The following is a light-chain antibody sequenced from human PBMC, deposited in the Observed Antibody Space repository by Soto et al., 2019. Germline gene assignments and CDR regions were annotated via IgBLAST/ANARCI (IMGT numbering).Light chain of an antibody. V-gene: IGKV3-11*01. CDR3: QRRSNWPPVT. J-gene: IGKJ4*01. CDR2: DAS. Sequence: EIVLTQSPATLSLSPGERATLSCRASQSVSSYLAWYQQKPGQAPRLLIYDASNRATGIPARFSGSWSGTDFTLTIRSLEPADFAIYYCQRRSNWPPVTFGGGTKVEIK. CDR1: QSVSSY.